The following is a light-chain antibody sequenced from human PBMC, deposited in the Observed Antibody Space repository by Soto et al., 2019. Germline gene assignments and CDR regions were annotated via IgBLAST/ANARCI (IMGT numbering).Light chain of an antibody. Sequence: IRMTQSPSSLSASTGDRVTITCRASQSISSWLAWYQQKPGKAPKLLIYDASSLERGVPSRFNGSGSGTELTLTISSLQPDDFATYYCQQYNSYSRTFGQGTKVDIK. CDR2: DAS. V-gene: IGKV1-5*01. J-gene: IGKJ1*01. CDR3: QQYNSYSRT. CDR1: QSISSW.